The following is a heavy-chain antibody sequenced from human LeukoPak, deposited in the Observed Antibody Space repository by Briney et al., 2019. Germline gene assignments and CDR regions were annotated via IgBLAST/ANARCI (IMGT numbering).Heavy chain of an antibody. CDR3: ARGGWELLLYAFDI. CDR2: ISYDGGNK. D-gene: IGHD1-26*01. Sequence: GGSLRLSCAASGFTFREYSMSWVRQAPGKGLEWVAVISYDGGNKYYADSVKGRFTISRDNSKNTLYLQMNSLRAEDTAVYYCARGGWELLLYAFDIWGQGTMVTVSS. J-gene: IGHJ3*02. V-gene: IGHV3-30*04. CDR1: GFTFREYS.